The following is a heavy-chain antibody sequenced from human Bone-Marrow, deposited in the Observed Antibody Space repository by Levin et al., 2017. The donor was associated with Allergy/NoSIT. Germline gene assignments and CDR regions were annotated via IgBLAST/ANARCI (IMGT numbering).Heavy chain of an antibody. V-gene: IGHV4-59*01. CDR1: GDSINSNY. Sequence: SCTVSGDSINSNYWSWIRQSPGKGLEWIGYYFYKGNTDYTPSLKSRATISVDASKNQMSLNLHSVTAADTAVYYCARSRYTSGWSYFDHWGQGMVVTVSS. J-gene: IGHJ4*02. CDR2: YFYKGNT. CDR3: ARSRYTSGWSYFDH. D-gene: IGHD6-19*01.